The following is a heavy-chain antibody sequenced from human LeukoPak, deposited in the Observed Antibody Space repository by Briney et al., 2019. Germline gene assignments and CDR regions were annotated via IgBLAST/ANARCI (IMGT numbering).Heavy chain of an antibody. CDR3: ARGSYDSSDYEYFHH. J-gene: IGHJ1*01. D-gene: IGHD3-22*01. V-gene: IGHV1-2*02. CDR1: GYTFTGYY. CDR2: INPNSGGT. Sequence: GASVKVSCKASGYTFTGYYMHWVRQAPGQGLEWMGWINPNSGGTNYAQRFQGTVTMTRDTSISTAYMELSRLRSDDTAVYYCARGSYDSSDYEYFHHWGQGTLVTVSS.